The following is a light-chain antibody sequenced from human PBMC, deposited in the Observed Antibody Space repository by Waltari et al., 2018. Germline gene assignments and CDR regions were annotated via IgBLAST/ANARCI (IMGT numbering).Light chain of an antibody. J-gene: IGKJ4*01. CDR1: QDISNY. V-gene: IGKV1-33*01. CDR3: QQYDNLLT. CDR2: EAS. Sequence: DIQMTQSPSSLSASVGDRVTITCQASQDISNYLNWYQQKPGKAPKLLIYEASSLETGVPSRFSGSGSRKDFTFTISSLQPEDIATYYRQQYDNLLTFGGGTKVEIK.